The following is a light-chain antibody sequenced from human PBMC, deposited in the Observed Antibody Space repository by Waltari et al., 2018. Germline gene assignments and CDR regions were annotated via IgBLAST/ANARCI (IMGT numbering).Light chain of an antibody. J-gene: IGKJ2*01. CDR3: QQSSSTPYT. Sequence: DIQLTQSPSSLSASVGDRLTITCRASHSISDSLSWYQKRFGEAPKLLIFGASSLEGGVPPRFSGSGSGTQFALTISGLQPEDAATYYCQQSSSTPYTFGQGTKLEI. CDR2: GAS. CDR1: HSISDS. V-gene: IGKV1-39*01.